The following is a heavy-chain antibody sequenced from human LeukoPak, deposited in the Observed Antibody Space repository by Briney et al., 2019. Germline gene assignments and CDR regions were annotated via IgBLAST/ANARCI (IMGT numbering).Heavy chain of an antibody. J-gene: IGHJ4*02. CDR3: ATESIAVAGAPFDY. Sequence: GGSLSLSCAVSGFTLSSYEMNWVRQAPGKGREWVSYISSGGTIYDADSVKGRFTISRDNAKNSLYLPMNSLRAEDTAVYYCATESIAVAGAPFDYWGQGTLVTVSS. CDR2: ISSGGTI. D-gene: IGHD6-19*01. V-gene: IGHV3-48*03. CDR1: GFTLSSYE.